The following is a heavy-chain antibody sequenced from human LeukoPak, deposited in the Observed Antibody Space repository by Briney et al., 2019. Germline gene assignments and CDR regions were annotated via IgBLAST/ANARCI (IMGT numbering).Heavy chain of an antibody. CDR1: GDSITSNY. D-gene: IGHD1-26*01. V-gene: IGHV4-59*01. J-gene: IGHJ4*02. CDR2: IYYSGST. CDR3: ARHGSWVLDY. Sequence: SETLSLTCTVSGDSITSNYCSWIRQPPGQGLEWMGYIYYSGSTNDNASLKTRVTITIATTKNQFPQKLTTVTAADTAEYYCARHGSWVLDYWGPGTLVTVSS.